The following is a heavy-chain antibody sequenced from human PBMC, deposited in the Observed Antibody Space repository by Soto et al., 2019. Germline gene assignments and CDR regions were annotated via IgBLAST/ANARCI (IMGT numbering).Heavy chain of an antibody. J-gene: IGHJ4*02. CDR2: ISYDGSNK. V-gene: IGHV3-30-3*01. CDR1: GFTFSSYA. Sequence: AGGSLRLSCAASGFTFSSYAMHWVRQAPGKGLEWVAVISYDGSNKYYADSVKGRFTISRDNSKNTLYLQMNSLRAEDTAVYYCARGWVYDFWSGPDVFDYWGQGTLVTVSS. D-gene: IGHD3-3*01. CDR3: ARGWVYDFWSGPDVFDY.